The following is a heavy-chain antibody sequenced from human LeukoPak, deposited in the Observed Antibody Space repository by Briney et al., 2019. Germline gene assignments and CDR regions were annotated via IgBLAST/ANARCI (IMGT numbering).Heavy chain of an antibody. V-gene: IGHV1-2*06. CDR1: GYTFTGYY. J-gene: IGHJ5*02. D-gene: IGHD2-2*01. Sequence: GASVKVSCKASGYTFTGYYMHWVRQAPGQGLEWMGRINPNSGGTNYAQKFQGRVTMTRDTSISTAYMELSRLRSDDTAVYYCARVYCSSTSCPYWFDPWGQGTLVTVSS. CDR3: ARVYCSSTSCPYWFDP. CDR2: INPNSGGT.